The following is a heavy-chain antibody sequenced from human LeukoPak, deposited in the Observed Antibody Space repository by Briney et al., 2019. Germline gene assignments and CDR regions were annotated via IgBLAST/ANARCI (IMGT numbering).Heavy chain of an antibody. CDR2: IYYSGST. D-gene: IGHD3-9*01. V-gene: IGHV4-39*01. Sequence: PSETLSLTCAVSGGSISSSSYYWGWIRQPPGKGLEWIGIIYYSGSTHYNPSLESRVTISVDTSKNHFSLKLSSMTAADTAVYYCARHPPARPPRDYDILTGYYPNWFDPWGQGTLVAVSS. CDR3: ARHPPARPPRDYDILTGYYPNWFDP. CDR1: GGSISSSSYY. J-gene: IGHJ5*02.